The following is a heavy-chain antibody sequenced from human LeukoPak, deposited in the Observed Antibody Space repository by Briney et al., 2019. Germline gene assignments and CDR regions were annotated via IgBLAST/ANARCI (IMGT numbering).Heavy chain of an antibody. V-gene: IGHV1-46*03. CDR2: INPSGGST. J-gene: IGHJ4*02. Sequence: ASLKVSCKASGYTFTSYYMHWVRHAPGQGLEWMGIINPSGGSTSYAQKFQGRVTMTRDTSTSTVYMELSSLRSEDTAVYYCARVASSWFDYWGQGTLVTVSS. CDR3: ARVASSWFDY. D-gene: IGHD6-13*01. CDR1: GYTFTSYY.